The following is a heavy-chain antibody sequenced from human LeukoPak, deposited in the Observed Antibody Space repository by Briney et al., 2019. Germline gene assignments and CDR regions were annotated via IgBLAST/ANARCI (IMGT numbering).Heavy chain of an antibody. V-gene: IGHV4-39*02. CDR1: GGSISSSSYY. CDR2: IYYSGST. CDR3: ARDDCSSTSCYTSGAFDI. D-gene: IGHD2-2*02. Sequence: MTSETLSLTCTVSGGSISSSSYYWGWIRQPPGKGLEWIGSIYYSGSTYYNPSLKSRVTISVDTSKNQFSLKLSSVTAADTAVYYCARDDCSSTSCYTSGAFDIWGRGTMVTVSS. J-gene: IGHJ3*02.